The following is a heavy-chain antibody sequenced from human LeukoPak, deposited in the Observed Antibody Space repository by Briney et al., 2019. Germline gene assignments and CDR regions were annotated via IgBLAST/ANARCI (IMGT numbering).Heavy chain of an antibody. J-gene: IGHJ4*02. V-gene: IGHV3-74*01. Sequence: PGGSLRLSCAASGFTLSSYWMHWVRQAPGKGLVWVSHINSDGSSTSYADSVKGRFIISRDNAKNTLYLQMNSLRAEDTAVYYCARPSLYDFWSGYYNWGQGTLVTVSS. CDR3: ARPSLYDFWSGYYN. D-gene: IGHD3-3*01. CDR2: INSDGSST. CDR1: GFTLSSYW.